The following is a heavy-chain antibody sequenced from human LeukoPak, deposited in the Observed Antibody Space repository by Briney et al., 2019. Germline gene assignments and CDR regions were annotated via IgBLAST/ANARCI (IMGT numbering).Heavy chain of an antibody. CDR3: ARDVLGVATTFDY. J-gene: IGHJ4*02. CDR2: IIPILGIA. D-gene: IGHD5-12*01. Sequence: SVKVSCKASGGTFSSYAISWVRQAPGQGLEWMGRIIPILGIANYAQKFQGRVTVTADKSTSTAYMELSSLRSEDTAVYYCARDVLGVATTFDYWGQGTLVTVSS. CDR1: GGTFSSYA. V-gene: IGHV1-69*04.